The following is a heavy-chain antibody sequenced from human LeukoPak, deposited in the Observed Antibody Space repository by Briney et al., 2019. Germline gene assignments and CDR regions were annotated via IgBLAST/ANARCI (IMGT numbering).Heavy chain of an antibody. CDR1: GYSFTSYY. J-gene: IGHJ6*02. CDR2: INPTSGST. D-gene: IGHD5-18*01. V-gene: IGHV1-46*01. Sequence: GASVKVSCKASGYSFTSYYIHWVRQAPGQGLEWMGIINPTSGSTSYAQKFQGRVTMTRDTSTSTVYMELSSLRSEDTAVYYCARGYNYGDYYYYGMDVWGQGTTVTVSS. CDR3: ARGYNYGDYYYYGMDV.